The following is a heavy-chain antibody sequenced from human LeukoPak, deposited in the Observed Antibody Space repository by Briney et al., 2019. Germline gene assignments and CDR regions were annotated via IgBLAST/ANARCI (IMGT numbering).Heavy chain of an antibody. CDR1: GFSFSTYA. Sequence: GGSLRLSCAASGFSFSTYAMSWVRQAPGKGPEWVSTISGSGDSTYYADSVKGRFTISRDNAKNSLYLRMNSLRAEDTAVYYCANTMMEAFGIWGQGTMVTVSS. J-gene: IGHJ3*02. V-gene: IGHV3-23*01. D-gene: IGHD3-22*01. CDR2: ISGSGDST. CDR3: ANTMMEAFGI.